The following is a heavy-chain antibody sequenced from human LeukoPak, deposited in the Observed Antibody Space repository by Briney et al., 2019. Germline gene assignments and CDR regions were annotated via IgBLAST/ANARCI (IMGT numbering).Heavy chain of an antibody. J-gene: IGHJ3*02. CDR2: INHSGST. D-gene: IGHD6-13*01. Sequence: SETLSLTCAVYGGSFSGYYWSWIRQPPGKGLEWIGEINHSGSTNYNPSLKSRVTISVDTSKNQSSLKLSSVTAADTAVYYCARGHSIAAAGTSAFDIWGQGTMVTVSS. CDR3: ARGHSIAAAGTSAFDI. V-gene: IGHV4-34*01. CDR1: GGSFSGYY.